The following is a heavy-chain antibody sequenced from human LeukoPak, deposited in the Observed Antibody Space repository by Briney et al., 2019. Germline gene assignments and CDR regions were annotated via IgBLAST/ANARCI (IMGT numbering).Heavy chain of an antibody. Sequence: SQTLSLTCAVSGDSVSSNSASWDWIRQSPSGGLEWLGRTYYRSKWSNNYASSVKSRITINPDTSKNECSLQLHSVTPEDTAVYYCARDADSANEWGLFDSWGQGTLVTVSS. J-gene: IGHJ5*01. CDR3: ARDADSANEWGLFDS. V-gene: IGHV6-1*01. CDR1: GDSVSSNSAS. CDR2: TYYRSKWSN. D-gene: IGHD1-1*01.